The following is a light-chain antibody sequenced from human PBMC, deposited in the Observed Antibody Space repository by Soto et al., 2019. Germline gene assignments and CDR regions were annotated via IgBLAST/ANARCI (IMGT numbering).Light chain of an antibody. CDR1: QSISNN. CDR2: AAS. J-gene: IGKJ1*01. CDR3: LQHNSYPWT. Sequence: EIEMTQSPSTLSESPGERATLSCKASQSISNNLAWYQQQPGQTPRLLIYAASSLQSGVPSRFSGSGSGTEFTLTISSLQPEDFATYYCLQHNSYPWTFGQGTKVDIK. V-gene: IGKV1-17*01.